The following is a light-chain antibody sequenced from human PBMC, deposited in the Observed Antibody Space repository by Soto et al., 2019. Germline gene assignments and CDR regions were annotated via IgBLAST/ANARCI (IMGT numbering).Light chain of an antibody. CDR1: QSIRSN. V-gene: IGKV3-15*01. J-gene: IGKJ1*01. Sequence: EILMTQSPATLSVSPGERATLPCRASQSIRSNLAWYQQKPGQAPRLLIYGASTRATGIPARFSGSGSGTDFTLTISSLQPEDVATYYCQKYNSAPWTFGQGTKVDIK. CDR3: QKYNSAPWT. CDR2: GAS.